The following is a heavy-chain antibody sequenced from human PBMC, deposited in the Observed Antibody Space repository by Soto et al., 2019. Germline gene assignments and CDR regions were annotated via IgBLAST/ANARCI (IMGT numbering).Heavy chain of an antibody. V-gene: IGHV3-30*18. J-gene: IGHJ6*03. D-gene: IGHD3-9*01. CDR2: ISYDGCNK. CDR3: AKSGYYDILTGHGSNAMDV. Sequence: QVQLVESGGGVVQPGRSLRLSCAASGFTFSSYGMHWVRQAPGKGLEWVAVISYDGCNKYYADSVKGRFTISRDNSKNTLYLQMNSLRAEDTAVYYCAKSGYYDILTGHGSNAMDVWGKGTTVTVSS. CDR1: GFTFSSYG.